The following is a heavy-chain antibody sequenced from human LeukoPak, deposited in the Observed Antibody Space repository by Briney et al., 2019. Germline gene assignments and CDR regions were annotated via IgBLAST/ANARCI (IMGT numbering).Heavy chain of an antibody. J-gene: IGHJ4*02. V-gene: IGHV4-59*08. CDR2: ILYTGTT. Sequence: SETLSLTCNVSGASISNYYWSWIRQPPGKGLEWIGYILYTGTTNYNPSLKSRVSISLDTSKSQFSLKVNSVTAADTAVYYCAGQQLVREEDYWGQGTLVTVSS. D-gene: IGHD3-10*01. CDR1: GASISNYY. CDR3: AGQQLVREEDY.